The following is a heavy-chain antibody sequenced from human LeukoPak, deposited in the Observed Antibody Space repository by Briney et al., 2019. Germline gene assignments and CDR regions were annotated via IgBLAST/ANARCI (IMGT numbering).Heavy chain of an antibody. J-gene: IGHJ3*02. V-gene: IGHV3-21*01. CDR3: ARDRYSTSLDAFDI. Sequence: PGGSLTLSCAASGFTFSTYHKNWVRHAQGKGMERVSSISPRSSYKYYAHSVKGQFTISRDNAKNSLDLQMNSLRAEDTAVYYCARDRYSTSLDAFDIWGQGTMVTVSS. CDR1: GFTFSTYH. CDR2: ISPRSSYK. D-gene: IGHD6-13*01.